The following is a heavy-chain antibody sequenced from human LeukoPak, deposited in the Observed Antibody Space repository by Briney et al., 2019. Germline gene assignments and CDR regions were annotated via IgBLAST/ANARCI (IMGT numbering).Heavy chain of an antibody. V-gene: IGHV1-69*05. Sequence: SVKVSCKASGGTFNSYAISWVRQAPGQGLEWMGGIMPLFGTANYVQEFQGRVTFTTDESASTAYMEVSSLRSEDTAVYYCASGSLGDGYGVGDYYQYMDVWGKGTTVTVSS. CDR3: ASGSLGDGYGVGDYYQYMDV. CDR2: IMPLFGTA. CDR1: GGTFNSYA. D-gene: IGHD5-24*01. J-gene: IGHJ6*03.